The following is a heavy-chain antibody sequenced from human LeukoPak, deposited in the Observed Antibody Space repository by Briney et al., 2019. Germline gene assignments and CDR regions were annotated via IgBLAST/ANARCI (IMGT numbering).Heavy chain of an antibody. V-gene: IGHV3-49*03. CDR1: GFTFGDYA. D-gene: IGHD3-22*01. CDR2: IRSKAYGGTT. J-gene: IGHJ3*02. Sequence: GGSLRLSCTASGFTFGDYAMSWFRQAPGKGLEWVGFIRSKAYGGTTEYGASVKGRFTISRDDSKSIAYLQMNSLKTEDTAVYYCTRDVDYYDSSGYYPADIWGQGTMVTVSS. CDR3: TRDVDYYDSSGYYPADI.